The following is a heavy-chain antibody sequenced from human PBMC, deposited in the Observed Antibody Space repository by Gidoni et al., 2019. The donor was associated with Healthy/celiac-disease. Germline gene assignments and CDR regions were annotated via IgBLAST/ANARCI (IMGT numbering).Heavy chain of an antibody. CDR1: GFTFRTYA. Sequence: EVQLLESGGGLVQPGGSLRLSCAASGFTFRTYAMSWVRQAPGKGLEWVSAISGSGGSTYYADSVKGRFTISRDNSKNTLYLQMNSLRAEDTAVYYCAKDGYSYRKTDAFDIWGQGTMVTVSS. V-gene: IGHV3-23*01. D-gene: IGHD5-18*01. CDR2: ISGSGGST. J-gene: IGHJ3*02. CDR3: AKDGYSYRKTDAFDI.